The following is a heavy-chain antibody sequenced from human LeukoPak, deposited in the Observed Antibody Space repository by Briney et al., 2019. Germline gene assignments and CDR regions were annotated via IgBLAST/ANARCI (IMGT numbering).Heavy chain of an antibody. CDR3: AKGHCSSTTCYVYYFDY. V-gene: IGHV3-23*01. D-gene: IGHD2-2*01. CDR1: GFTFSSYG. Sequence: PGGSLRLSCEASGFTFSSYGMHWVRQAPGKGLEWVAVIGDSGGSTYYADSVKGRFTIPRDNSKNTLYLQMTSLRAEDTAVYYCAKGHCSSTTCYVYYFDYWGQGTLITVSS. CDR2: IGDSGGST. J-gene: IGHJ4*02.